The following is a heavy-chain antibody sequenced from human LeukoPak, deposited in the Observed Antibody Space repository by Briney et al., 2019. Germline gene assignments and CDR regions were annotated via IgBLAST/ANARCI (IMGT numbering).Heavy chain of an antibody. J-gene: IGHJ3*02. CDR2: INHSGST. CDR1: GGSFSGYY. V-gene: IGHV4-34*01. CDR3: ARGTDAFDI. Sequence: SETLSLTCAVYGGSFSGYYWSWIRQPPGKGLEWIGEINHSGSTNYNPSLKSRVTISVDTSKNQFSLKLSSVTAADTAVYYCARGTDAFDIWGQGTRVTVSS.